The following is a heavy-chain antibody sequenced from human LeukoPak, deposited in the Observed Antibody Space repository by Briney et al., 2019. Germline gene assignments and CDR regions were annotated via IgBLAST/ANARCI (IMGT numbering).Heavy chain of an antibody. CDR3: AREKKGYSYGYRSGYDEYYYMDV. D-gene: IGHD5-18*01. Sequence: KPSETLSLTCTVSGGSISSTSYYWGWIRQPPGKGLEWIGNIYYSGSTYYNPSLKSRVTISVDTSKNQFSLKLSSVTAADTAVYYCAREKKGYSYGYRSGYDEYYYMDVWGKGTTVTISS. CDR1: GGSISSTSYY. V-gene: IGHV4-39*07. J-gene: IGHJ6*03. CDR2: IYYSGST.